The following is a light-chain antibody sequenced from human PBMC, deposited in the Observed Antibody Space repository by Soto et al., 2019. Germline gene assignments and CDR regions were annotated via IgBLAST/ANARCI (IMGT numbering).Light chain of an antibody. V-gene: IGLV2-14*03. CDR2: DVS. CDR1: SSDVGGYNY. CDR3: SSYTNINTRACV. Sequence: QSALTQPASVSESPGQSITISCTGTSSDVGGYNYVSWFQQHPGRAPKLMIYDVSNRPSGVSNRFSGSKSGNTASLTISGLQAEDEAEYYCSSYTNINTRACVFGTGTKVTVL. J-gene: IGLJ1*01.